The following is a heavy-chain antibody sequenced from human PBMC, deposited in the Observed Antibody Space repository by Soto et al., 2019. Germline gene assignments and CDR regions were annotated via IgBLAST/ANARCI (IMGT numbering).Heavy chain of an antibody. V-gene: IGHV1-2*04. Sequence: ASVKVSCKASGYTFTGYYMHWVRQAPGQGLEWMGWINPNSGGTNYAQKFQGWVTMTRDTSISTAYMELSRLRSDDTAVYYCARAVLGQYDYVWGSSRYYYGMAVWGQGTSVTFSS. J-gene: IGHJ6*02. D-gene: IGHD3-16*01. CDR3: ARAVLGQYDYVWGSSRYYYGMAV. CDR1: GYTFTGYY. CDR2: INPNSGGT.